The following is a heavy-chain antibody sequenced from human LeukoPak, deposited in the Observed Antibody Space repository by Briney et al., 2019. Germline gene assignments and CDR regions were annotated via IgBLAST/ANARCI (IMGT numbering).Heavy chain of an antibody. J-gene: IGHJ4*02. V-gene: IGHV3-7*03. CDR2: VKQDGSDK. CDR3: TVGGTIHWVEDY. Sequence: GGCLRLSCAASGFSFSSYWMSWVRQAPGKGLEWVANVKQDGSDKYYVDSVKGRFTISRDNTKNSVYLQMNSLRVEDTAVYYCTVGGTIHWVEDYWGQGTLVVVSS. D-gene: IGHD1-26*01. CDR1: GFSFSSYW.